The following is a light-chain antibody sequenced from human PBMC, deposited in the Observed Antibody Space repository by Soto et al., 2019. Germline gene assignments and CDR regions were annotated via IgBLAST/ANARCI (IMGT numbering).Light chain of an antibody. Sequence: EIVMTQSPPSLTVTPGEPASISCRSSQRLLHSNGNNFLDWYLQKPGQSPQLLIYLGFNRASGVPDRVSGSGAGTDFTLKISRVEAEDVGVYYCMQALQTPYTFAQGTKLEIK. CDR2: LGF. CDR1: QRLLHSNGNNF. V-gene: IGKV2-28*01. J-gene: IGKJ2*01. CDR3: MQALQTPYT.